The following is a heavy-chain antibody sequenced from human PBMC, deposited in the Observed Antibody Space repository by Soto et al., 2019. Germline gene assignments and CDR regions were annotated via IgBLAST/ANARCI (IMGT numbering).Heavy chain of an antibody. CDR2: ISYDGSNK. Sequence: SLRLSCAASGFTFSSYGMHWVRQAPGKGLEWVAVISYDGSNKYYTDSVKGRFTISRDNSKNTLYLQMNSLRAEDTAVYYCAKDKGGVRANYYYYGMDVWGQGTTVTVSS. D-gene: IGHD3-10*01. CDR1: GFTFSSYG. CDR3: AKDKGGVRANYYYYGMDV. V-gene: IGHV3-30*18. J-gene: IGHJ6*02.